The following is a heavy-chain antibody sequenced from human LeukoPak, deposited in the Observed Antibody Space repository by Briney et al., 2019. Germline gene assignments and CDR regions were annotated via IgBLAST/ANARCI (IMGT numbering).Heavy chain of an antibody. J-gene: IGHJ4*02. CDR1: GGSISSYY. Sequence: PSETLSLTCTVSGGSISSYYWCWMPQPPGKGLEWIGHIYYSGSTNYNPSLQSRVTISAATSKDQFPLNLNSSAGADRAVLYCAREANWTDNSGFDDWPQGILVTV. CDR2: IYYSGST. CDR3: AREANWTDNSGFDD. V-gene: IGHV4-59*01. D-gene: IGHD6-19*01.